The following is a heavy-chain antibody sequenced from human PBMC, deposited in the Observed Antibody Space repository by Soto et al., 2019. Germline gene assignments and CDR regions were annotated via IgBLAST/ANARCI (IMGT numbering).Heavy chain of an antibody. CDR2: ISYDGGNK. V-gene: IGHV3-30-3*01. D-gene: IGHD3-3*01. CDR1: AFTFSRYA. CDR3: AGGLRNYDFWSGNYY. Sequence: PGGSLRLSCEVSAFTFSRYAMHWVRQAPGKGLEWVAVISYDGGNKYYGDSVKGRFTIFRDNSKNTLFLQMNSLRVEDTAVYYCAGGLRNYDFWSGNYYWGQGTLVTVSS. J-gene: IGHJ4*02.